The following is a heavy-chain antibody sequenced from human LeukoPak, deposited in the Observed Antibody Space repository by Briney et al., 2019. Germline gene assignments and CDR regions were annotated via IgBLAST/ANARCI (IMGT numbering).Heavy chain of an antibody. V-gene: IGHV4-39*01. CDR1: AGSINSGAYY. CDR2: IYYSGST. J-gene: IGHJ4*02. CDR3: ARLQNSHPDY. Sequence: PSETLSLTCTVSAGSINSGAYYWGWIRQPPGKGLEWIGSIYYSGSTYYNPSLKSRVTISVDTSKNQFSLKLSSVTAADTAIYYCARLQNSHPDYWGQGTLVTVSS.